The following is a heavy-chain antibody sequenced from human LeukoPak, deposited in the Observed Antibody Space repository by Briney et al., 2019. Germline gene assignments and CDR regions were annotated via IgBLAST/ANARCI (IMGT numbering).Heavy chain of an antibody. D-gene: IGHD3-16*01. CDR1: GFPFSTFW. J-gene: IGHJ3*02. CDR2: INWNGGST. CDR3: ARVKSRGPHLNDAFDI. Sequence: PGGSLRLSCAVSGFPFSTFWMSWVRQAPGKGLEWVSGINWNGGSTGYADSVKGRFTISRDNAKNSLYLQMNSLRAEDTALYYCARVKSRGPHLNDAFDIWGQGTMVTVSS. V-gene: IGHV3-20*04.